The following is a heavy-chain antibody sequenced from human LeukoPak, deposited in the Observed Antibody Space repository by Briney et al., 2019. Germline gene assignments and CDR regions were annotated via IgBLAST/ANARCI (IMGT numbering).Heavy chain of an antibody. CDR3: THGSHSYDSSDIDS. Sequence: GGSLRLSCAAAGFTFINTWMNWDRQAPGKGLEWVGRIRSKTAGGTTEYAAAVNGRFTISRDDSKNTLYVEMNSLKSEDTAVYSCTHGSHSYDSSDIDSWGQGTLVTVSS. CDR2: IRSKTAGGTT. V-gene: IGHV3-15*05. D-gene: IGHD3-22*01. J-gene: IGHJ4*02. CDR1: GFTFINTW.